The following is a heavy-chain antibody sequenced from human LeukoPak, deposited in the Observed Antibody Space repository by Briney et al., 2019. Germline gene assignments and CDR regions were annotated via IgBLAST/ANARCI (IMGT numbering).Heavy chain of an antibody. CDR2: IKQDGSEK. CDR1: GFTFSRFW. CDR3: AKGTSAYSTSWYYYYMDV. J-gene: IGHJ6*03. D-gene: IGHD6-13*01. V-gene: IGHV3-7*01. Sequence: PGGSLRLSCAASGFTFSRFWMSWVRQAPGKGLEWVANIKQDGSEKYYVDSVKGRFTISRDNAKNSLYLQMNSLRAEDTAVYYCAKGTSAYSTSWYYYYMDVWGKGTTVTVSS.